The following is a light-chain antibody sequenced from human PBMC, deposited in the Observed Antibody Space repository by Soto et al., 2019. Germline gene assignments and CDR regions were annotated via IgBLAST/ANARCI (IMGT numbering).Light chain of an antibody. CDR2: DAS. V-gene: IGKV3-20*01. Sequence: EFLLTQSPGTLSLSPGERATLSCGASQTVRNNYLAWYQQKPGQAPRLLIYDASSRATGIPDRFSGGGSGTDFTLTISRLEPEDSPVYYCQQYGTSVTFGQGTKVDIK. J-gene: IGKJ1*01. CDR3: QQYGTSVT. CDR1: QTVRNNY.